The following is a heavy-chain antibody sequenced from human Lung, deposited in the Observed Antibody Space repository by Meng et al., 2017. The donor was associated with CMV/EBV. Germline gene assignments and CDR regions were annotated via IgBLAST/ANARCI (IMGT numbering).Heavy chain of an antibody. J-gene: IGHJ4*02. V-gene: IGHV3-21*01. CDR2: ISSRSGSYI. CDR1: GFTFSTHT. CDR3: AREGF. Sequence: GESLKISCAASGFTFSTHTMNWVRQAPGKGLEWVSSISSRSGSYIYYADSVKGRFTISRDNAKNSLYLQMNSLRAEDTAVYYCAREGFWGQGALVTVSS.